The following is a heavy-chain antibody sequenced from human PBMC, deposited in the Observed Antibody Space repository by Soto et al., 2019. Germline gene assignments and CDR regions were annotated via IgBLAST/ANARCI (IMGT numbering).Heavy chain of an antibody. V-gene: IGHV1-8*01. CDR3: ARDLRLPATRTTFSSYYMDV. CDR1: GYTFTSYD. J-gene: IGHJ6*03. D-gene: IGHD2-2*01. CDR2: MNPNSGNT. Sequence: ASVKVSCKASGYTFTSYDINWVRQATGQGLEWMGWMNPNSGNTGYAQKFQGRVTMTRNTSISTAYMELSSLRSEDTAVYYCARDLRLPATRTTFSSYYMDVWGKGPTVTLSS.